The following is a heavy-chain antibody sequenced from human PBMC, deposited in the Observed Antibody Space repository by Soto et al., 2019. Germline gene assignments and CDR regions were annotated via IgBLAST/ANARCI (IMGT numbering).Heavy chain of an antibody. V-gene: IGHV1-69*11. CDR1: GGTFSSYA. D-gene: IGHD4-17*01. J-gene: IGHJ3*02. CDR2: VIPTLATA. Sequence: SVKVSCKAAGGTFSSYAISWVRQAPGQGLEWVGLVIPTLATADYAQKFQGRVTMTADEVTNTAYMELSSLRYDDTGVYYCASHYGGIHRFDIWGHGTLVTVSS. CDR3: ASHYGGIHRFDI.